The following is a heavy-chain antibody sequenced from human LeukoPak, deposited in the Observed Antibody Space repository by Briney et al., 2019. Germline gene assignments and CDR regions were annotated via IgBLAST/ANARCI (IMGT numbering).Heavy chain of an antibody. V-gene: IGHV4-38-2*02. J-gene: IGHJ4*02. CDR1: GYSISSGYY. CDR2: IYHSGST. D-gene: IGHD3-10*01. CDR3: ARGKIWSPVYLSH. Sequence: SETLSLTCTVSGYSISSGYYWGWIRQPPGKGLEWIGSIYHSGSTYYNPSLKSRVTISMDTSKNQFSLKLSSVTAADTAVYYCARGKIWSPVYLSHWGQGTLVTVSS.